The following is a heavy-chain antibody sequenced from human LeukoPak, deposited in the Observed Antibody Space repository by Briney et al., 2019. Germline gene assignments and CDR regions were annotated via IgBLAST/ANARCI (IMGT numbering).Heavy chain of an antibody. Sequence: GGSLRLSCAASGFTFSSYSMNWVRQAPGKGLEWVSSISSSSSYIYYADSVKGRFTISRDNAKNSLYLQMNSLRAEDTAVYYCARSTYYYDSSGYYKDAFDIWGQGTMVTVSS. D-gene: IGHD3-22*01. V-gene: IGHV3-21*01. J-gene: IGHJ3*02. CDR2: ISSSSSYI. CDR1: GFTFSSYS. CDR3: ARSTYYYDSSGYYKDAFDI.